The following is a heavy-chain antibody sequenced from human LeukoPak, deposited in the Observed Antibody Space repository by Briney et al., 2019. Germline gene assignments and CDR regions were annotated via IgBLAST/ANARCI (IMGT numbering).Heavy chain of an antibody. CDR2: ISSSSSTI. D-gene: IGHD5-12*01. CDR1: GFIFSSYS. V-gene: IGHV3-48*04. J-gene: IGHJ6*03. Sequence: GGSLRLSCAASGFIFSSYSMNWVRQAPGKGLEWVSYISSSSSTIYYADSVKGRFTISRDNAKNSLYLQVNSLRAEDTAVYYCARARGDRPYYYMDVWGKGTTVTVSS. CDR3: ARARGDRPYYYMDV.